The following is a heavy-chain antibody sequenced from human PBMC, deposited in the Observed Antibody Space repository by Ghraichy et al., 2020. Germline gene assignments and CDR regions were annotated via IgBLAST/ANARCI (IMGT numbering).Heavy chain of an antibody. Sequence: SVKVSCKASGGTFSSYAISWERQAPGQGLEWMGGIIPIFGTANYAQKFQGRVTITADESTSTAYMELSSLRSEDTAVYYCARSTAIVVVPADLYYYYGMDVWGQGTTVTVSS. CDR2: IIPIFGTA. V-gene: IGHV1-69*13. D-gene: IGHD2-2*01. J-gene: IGHJ6*02. CDR1: GGTFSSYA. CDR3: ARSTAIVVVPADLYYYYGMDV.